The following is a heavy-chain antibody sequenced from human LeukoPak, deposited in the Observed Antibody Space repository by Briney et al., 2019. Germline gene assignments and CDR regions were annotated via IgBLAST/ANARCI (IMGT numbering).Heavy chain of an antibody. Sequence: PGGSLRLSCAASGFTFSSYGMSWVRQAPGKGLEWVSAISGSGGSTYYADSVKGRFTISRDNSKNTLYLQMNSLRAEDTAVYYCAKDSFYEDYFGYWGQGTLVTVSS. D-gene: IGHD5/OR15-5a*01. J-gene: IGHJ4*02. V-gene: IGHV3-23*01. CDR1: GFTFSSYG. CDR2: ISGSGGST. CDR3: AKDSFYEDYFGY.